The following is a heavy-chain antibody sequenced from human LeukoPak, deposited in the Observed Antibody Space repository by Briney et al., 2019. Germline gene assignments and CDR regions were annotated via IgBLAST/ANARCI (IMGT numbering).Heavy chain of an antibody. CDR3: AKESRGELRLWNYFDY. CDR1: GFTFSSYA. D-gene: IGHD1-26*01. Sequence: GGSLRLSCAASGFTFSSYAMSWVRQAPGKGLEWVSAISGSGGSTYYADSVKGRFTISRDNSKNTLYLQMNSLRAEDTAVYYCAKESRGELRLWNYFDYWGQGTLVTVSS. V-gene: IGHV3-23*01. J-gene: IGHJ4*02. CDR2: ISGSGGST.